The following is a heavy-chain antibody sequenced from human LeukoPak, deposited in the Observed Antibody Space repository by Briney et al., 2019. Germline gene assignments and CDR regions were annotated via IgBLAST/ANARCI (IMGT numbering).Heavy chain of an antibody. J-gene: IGHJ5*02. CDR1: GGSFSGYY. Sequence: SETLSLTCAVYGGSFSGYYWSWIRQPPGKGLEWIGYIYYSGSTNYNPSLKSRVTISVDTSKNQFSLKLGSVTAADTAVYYCARAAGYYSWFDPWGQGTLVTVSS. CDR2: IYYSGST. D-gene: IGHD3-9*01. CDR3: ARAAGYYSWFDP. V-gene: IGHV4-59*01.